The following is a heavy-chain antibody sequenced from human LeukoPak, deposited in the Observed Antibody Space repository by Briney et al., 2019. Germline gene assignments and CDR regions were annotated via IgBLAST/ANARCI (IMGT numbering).Heavy chain of an antibody. CDR1: GFTFSSYG. J-gene: IGHJ4*02. Sequence: PGGSLRLSCAASGFTFSSYGMHWVRQAPGKGLEWVAFIRYDGSNKYYADSVKGRFTISRDNSKNTLYLQMNSLRAEDTAVYYCAKVRYFDWLFLDYWGQGTLVTVSS. CDR3: AKVRYFDWLFLDY. CDR2: IRYDGSNK. V-gene: IGHV3-30*02. D-gene: IGHD3-9*01.